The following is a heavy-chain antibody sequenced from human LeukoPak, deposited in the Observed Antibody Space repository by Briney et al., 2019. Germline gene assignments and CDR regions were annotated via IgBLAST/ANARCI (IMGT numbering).Heavy chain of an antibody. V-gene: IGHV3-48*01. Sequence: GGSLRLSCAASGFTFSSYSMNWVRQAPGKGLEWVSYISSSSSTIYYADSVKGRFTISRDNAKNSLYLQMNSLRAEDTAVYYCARHANYYGSGLFDYWGQGTLVTVSS. J-gene: IGHJ4*02. CDR3: ARHANYYGSGLFDY. CDR1: GFTFSSYS. D-gene: IGHD3-10*01. CDR2: ISSSSSTI.